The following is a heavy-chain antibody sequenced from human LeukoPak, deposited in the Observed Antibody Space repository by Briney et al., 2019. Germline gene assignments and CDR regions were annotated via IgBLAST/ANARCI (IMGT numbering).Heavy chain of an antibody. CDR3: ARPLSRSSQAYCFDY. Sequence: GGSLRLSCAASGFTFSTYSLNCVRQAPGKGLEWVSSISTSGSYIYYADSVKGRFTISRDNAKNSLYLQMNSLTAEDTAVYYCARPLSRSSQAYCFDYWGQGTLVTVSS. J-gene: IGHJ4*02. CDR2: ISTSGSYI. D-gene: IGHD2-21*01. V-gene: IGHV3-21*01. CDR1: GFTFSTYS.